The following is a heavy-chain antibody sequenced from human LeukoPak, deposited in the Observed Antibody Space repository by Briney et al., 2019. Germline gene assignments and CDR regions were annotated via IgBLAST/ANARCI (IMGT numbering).Heavy chain of an antibody. Sequence: GGSLRLSCAASGFTFSTHWMHWVSQAPGKWLVWVSHINNDGTTTTYADSVKGRFTISRDNAKNTLYLQMNSLRAEDTAVYYCARDSNLSFDYWGQGTLVTVSS. CDR2: INNDGTTT. CDR1: GFTFSTHW. D-gene: IGHD1-14*01. V-gene: IGHV3-74*01. CDR3: ARDSNLSFDY. J-gene: IGHJ4*02.